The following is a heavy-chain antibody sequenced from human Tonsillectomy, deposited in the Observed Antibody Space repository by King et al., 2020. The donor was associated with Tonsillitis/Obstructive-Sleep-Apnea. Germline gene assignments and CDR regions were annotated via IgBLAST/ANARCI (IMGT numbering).Heavy chain of an antibody. CDR2: ISSNGGMT. CDR1: GCIFSSYA. D-gene: IGHD3-10*01. V-gene: IGHV3-64D*06. J-gene: IGHJ6*03. Sequence: VQLVESGGGLVQPGGSLRLSCSASGCIFSSYAMHWVRQAPGKGLEYVSSISSNGGMTYYADAVKGRFTISRDKSKNTLYLQLSSLRTEDTALYYRVKGTSGEFYYYYMDVWGKGTTVTVSS. CDR3: VKGTSGEFYYYYMDV.